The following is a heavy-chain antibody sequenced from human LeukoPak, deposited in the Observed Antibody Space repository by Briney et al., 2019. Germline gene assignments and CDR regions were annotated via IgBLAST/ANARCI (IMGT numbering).Heavy chain of an antibody. CDR1: GFTFSSYW. J-gene: IGHJ4*02. V-gene: IGHV3-74*01. CDR3: ARGGVTGLY. D-gene: IGHD3-9*01. CDR2: INSDGSYT. Sequence: GGSLRLSCAASGFTFSSYWMHWVRQAPGKGLVWVSHINSDGSYTNYADSVKGRFTISRENAKNTLYLQMNSLRAEDTAVYYCARGGVTGLYWGQGTLVTVSS.